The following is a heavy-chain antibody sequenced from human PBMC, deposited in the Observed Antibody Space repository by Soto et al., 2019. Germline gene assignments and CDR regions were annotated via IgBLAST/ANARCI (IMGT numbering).Heavy chain of an antibody. J-gene: IGHJ6*02. CDR2: MNPNSGNT. CDR3: ARAHHYDYVWGSYRSRSYYYFGMDV. D-gene: IGHD3-16*02. CDR1: GYTFTSYD. Sequence: QVQLVQSGAEVKKPGASVKVSCKASGYTFTSYDINWVRQATGQGLEWMGWMNPNSGNTGYAQKFQGRVTMTRNNYISRAYMELSSLRSEDTAVYYCARAHHYDYVWGSYRSRSYYYFGMDVWGQGTTVTVSS. V-gene: IGHV1-8*01.